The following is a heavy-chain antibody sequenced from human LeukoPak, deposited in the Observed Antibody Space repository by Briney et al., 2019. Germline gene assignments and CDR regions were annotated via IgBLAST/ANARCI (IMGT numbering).Heavy chain of an antibody. CDR2: MNPNSGNT. V-gene: IGHV1-8*01. J-gene: IGHJ6*02. CDR1: GYTFTSYD. D-gene: IGHD1-26*01. CDR3: ARLASGSYYYYYGMDV. Sequence: ASVKVSCKASGYTFTSYDINWVRQATGQGLEWMGWMNPNSGNTGYAQKFQGRVTMTRNTSISTAYMELSSLRSEDTAVYYCARLASGSYYYYYGMDVWGQGTTVTVSS.